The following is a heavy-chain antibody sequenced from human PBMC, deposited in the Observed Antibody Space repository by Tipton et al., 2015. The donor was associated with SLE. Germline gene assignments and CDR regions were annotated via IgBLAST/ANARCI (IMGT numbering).Heavy chain of an antibody. CDR2: INHSGST. D-gene: IGHD3-22*01. V-gene: IGHV4-34*01. CDR3: ARGADYYDSSGYRH. Sequence: TLSLTCAVYGGSFSGYYWSWIRQPPGKGLEWIGEINHSGSTNYNPSLKSRVTISVDRSKNQFSLKLSSVTAADTAVYYCARGADYYDSSGYRHWGQGTLVTVSS. CDR1: GGSFSGYY. J-gene: IGHJ4*02.